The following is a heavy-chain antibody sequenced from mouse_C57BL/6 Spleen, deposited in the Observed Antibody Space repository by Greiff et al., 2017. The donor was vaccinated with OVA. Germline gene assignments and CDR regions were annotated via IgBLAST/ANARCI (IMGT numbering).Heavy chain of an antibody. Sequence: VQLQQSGAELVRPGASVTLSCKASGYTFTDYEMHWVKQTPVHGLEWIGAIDPETGGTAYNQKFKGKAILTADKSSSTAYMELRSLTSEDSAVYYCARGGYGGALGYWGQGTTLTVSS. CDR2: IDPETGGT. CDR3: ARGGYGGALGY. J-gene: IGHJ2*01. CDR1: GYTFTDYE. D-gene: IGHD2-14*01. V-gene: IGHV1-15*01.